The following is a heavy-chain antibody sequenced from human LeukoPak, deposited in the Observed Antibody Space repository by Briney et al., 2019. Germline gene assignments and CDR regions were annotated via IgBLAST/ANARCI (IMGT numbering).Heavy chain of an antibody. CDR3: ARENNAYDSSGYYPAYFDY. V-gene: IGHV3-23*01. D-gene: IGHD3-22*01. CDR2: ISGSGGST. CDR1: GFTFSSYA. J-gene: IGHJ4*02. Sequence: PGGSLRLSCAASGFTFSSYAMSWVRQAPGKGLEWVSAISGSGGSTYYADSVKGRFTISRDNSKNTLYLQMNSLRAEDTAVYYCARENNAYDSSGYYPAYFDYWGQGTLVTVSS.